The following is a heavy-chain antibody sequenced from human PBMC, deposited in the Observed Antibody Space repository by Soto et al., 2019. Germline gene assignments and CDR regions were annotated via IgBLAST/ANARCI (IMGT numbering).Heavy chain of an antibody. D-gene: IGHD4-17*01. V-gene: IGHV3-9*02. Sequence: EVQLVESGGGLVQPGRSLRLSCVASGFTADDYAMHWVRQAPGKGLEWVTGISSNSDTIDYADSVKGRFTISRDNAKNSRFMRMNSLRPEDTALYYCAKDMKWGGMTTIHYFDSWGQGTLVTVSS. J-gene: IGHJ4*02. CDR2: ISSNSDTI. CDR1: GFTADDYA. CDR3: AKDMKWGGMTTIHYFDS.